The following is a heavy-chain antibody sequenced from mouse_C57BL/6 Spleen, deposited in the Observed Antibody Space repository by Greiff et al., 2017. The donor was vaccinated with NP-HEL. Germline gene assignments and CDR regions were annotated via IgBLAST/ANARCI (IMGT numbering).Heavy chain of an antibody. Sequence: QVQLQQSGAELVRPGASVTLSCKASGYTFTDYEMHWVKQTPVHGLEWIGAIDPETGGTAYNQKFKGKAILTADKSSRTAYMELRSLTSEDSAVYYCTRGDYGNLCDDWGQGTTLTVSS. D-gene: IGHD2-1*01. CDR2: IDPETGGT. CDR3: TRGDYGNLCDD. V-gene: IGHV1-15*01. CDR1: GYTFTDYE. J-gene: IGHJ2*01.